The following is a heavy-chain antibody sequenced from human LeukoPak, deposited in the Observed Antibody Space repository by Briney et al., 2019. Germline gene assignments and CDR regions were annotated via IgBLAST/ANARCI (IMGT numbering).Heavy chain of an antibody. CDR3: ARAALNWFDP. CDR2: IYYSGGT. D-gene: IGHD6-25*01. CDR1: GGSISSYY. J-gene: IGHJ5*02. Sequence: SETLSLTCTVSGGSISSYYWSWIRQPPGKGLEWIGYIYYSGGTYYNPSLKSRVTISVDTSKNQFSLKLSSVTAADTAVYYCARAALNWFDPWGQGTLVTVSS. V-gene: IGHV4-59*08.